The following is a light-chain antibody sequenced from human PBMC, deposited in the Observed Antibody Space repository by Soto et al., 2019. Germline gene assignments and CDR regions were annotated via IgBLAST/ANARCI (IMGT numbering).Light chain of an antibody. CDR2: KAS. CDR1: QSISSW. CDR3: RQYNSYPVT. V-gene: IGKV1-5*03. J-gene: IGKJ1*01. Sequence: DIQMTQSPSTLSASVGDRVTITCRASQSISSWLAWYQQKPGKAPKLLIYKASSLESGVPSRFSGSGSGTEFTLTISSLQPDDFATYYCRQYNSYPVTFGQGTKVDIK.